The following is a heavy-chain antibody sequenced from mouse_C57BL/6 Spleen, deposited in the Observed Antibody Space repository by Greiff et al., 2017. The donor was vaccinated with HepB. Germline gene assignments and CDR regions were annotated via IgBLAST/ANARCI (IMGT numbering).Heavy chain of an antibody. Sequence: VQLQQPGAELVRPGSSVKLSCKASGYTFTSYWMHWVKQRPIQGLEWIGNIDPSDSETHYNQKFKDKATLTVDKSSSTAYMQLSSLTSEDSAFYYCARANCDSWFAYWGQGTLVTVSA. V-gene: IGHV1-52*01. CDR3: ARANCDSWFAY. CDR1: GYTFTSYW. J-gene: IGHJ3*01. D-gene: IGHD4-1*01. CDR2: IDPSDSET.